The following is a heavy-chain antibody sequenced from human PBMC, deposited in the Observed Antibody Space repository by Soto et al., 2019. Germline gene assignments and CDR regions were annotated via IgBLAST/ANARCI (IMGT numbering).Heavy chain of an antibody. D-gene: IGHD3-10*01. CDR1: GGSISSSSYY. Sequence: KQSQTLSLPCTVSGGSISSSSYYWGWIRQPPGKGLEWIGSIYYSGSTYYNPSLKSRVTISVDTSKNQFSLKLSSVTAADTAVYYCARQIWFGEGVSYYYYYMDVWGKGTTVTVSS. CDR3: ARQIWFGEGVSYYYYYMDV. J-gene: IGHJ6*03. V-gene: IGHV4-39*01. CDR2: IYYSGST.